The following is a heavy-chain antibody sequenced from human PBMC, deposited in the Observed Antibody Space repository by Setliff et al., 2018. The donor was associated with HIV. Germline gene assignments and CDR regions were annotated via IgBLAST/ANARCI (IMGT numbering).Heavy chain of an antibody. CDR3: VRGVTRDISGYYRDEYFQH. CDR1: GYTLTEVS. Sequence: ASVKVSCKISGYTLTEVSMHWVRQAPGKGLEWMGYFDPQDGKTIYAQKFQGRVTMTEDTSTYTAYMEMRTLRSDDTAVYYCVRGVTRDISGYYRDEYFQHWGQGTPVTVS. V-gene: IGHV1-24*01. J-gene: IGHJ1*01. CDR2: FDPQDGKT. D-gene: IGHD3-22*01.